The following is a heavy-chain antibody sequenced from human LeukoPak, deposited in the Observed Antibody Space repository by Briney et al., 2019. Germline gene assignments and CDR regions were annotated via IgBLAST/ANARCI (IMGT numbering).Heavy chain of an antibody. D-gene: IGHD6-19*01. J-gene: IGHJ4*02. CDR3: AKDRAVAGTFDY. V-gene: IGHV3-23*01. CDR2: ISGSGGST. Sequence: GGSLRLSCAASGFTFSSYAMIWVRQAPGKGREGVSAISGSGGSTYYADSVKGRFTISRDNSKNTLYLQMNSLRAEDTAVYYCAKDRAVAGTFDYWGQGTLVTVSS. CDR1: GFTFSSYA.